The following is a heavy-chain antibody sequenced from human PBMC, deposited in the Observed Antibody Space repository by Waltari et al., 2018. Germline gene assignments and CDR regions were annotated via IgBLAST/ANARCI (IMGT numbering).Heavy chain of an antibody. J-gene: IGHJ4*02. V-gene: IGHV3-53*02. CDR2: IYSGGRT. D-gene: IGHD3-9*01. CDR1: GFTVSSNY. CDR3: ARTYYDILTGSLNHFDY. Sequence: EVQLVETGGGLIQPGGSLRLSCAASGFTVSSNYMSWVRQAPGKGLEWVSVIYSGGRTDYADSVKGRFTISRDNSKNTLYLQMNSLRAEDTAVYYCARTYYDILTGSLNHFDYWGQGTLVTVSS.